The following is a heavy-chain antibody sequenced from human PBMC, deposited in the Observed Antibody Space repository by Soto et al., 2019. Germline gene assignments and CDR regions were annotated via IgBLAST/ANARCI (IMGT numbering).Heavy chain of an antibody. CDR3: AKTANGWFSAFDI. D-gene: IGHD6-19*01. CDR1: GFTFRSYA. V-gene: IGHV3-23*01. CDR2: ISGSGGTT. Sequence: EVQLLESGGGLVQPGGSLRLSCAASGFTFRSYAMSWVRQAPGKGLEWVSAISGSGGTTYYADSVKGRFTFSRDNSKNTLYLQMTSLTAEDTAVYYRAKTANGWFSAFDIWGQGTMVTVSS. J-gene: IGHJ3*02.